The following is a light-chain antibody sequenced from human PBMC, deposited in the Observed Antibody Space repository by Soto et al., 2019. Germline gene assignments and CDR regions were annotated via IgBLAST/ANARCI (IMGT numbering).Light chain of an antibody. CDR2: EVS. CDR3: MQSTQLPPT. CDR1: QSLLHITGETF. Sequence: DVVMTQTPLSLSVAPGQPASISCKSSQSLLHITGETFLFWYLQKPGQSPQLLIYEVSTRVSGVTDRFSGSGSGTEFTLEISRVETDDVGIYYCMQSTQLPPTFGQGTRLGIE. J-gene: IGKJ5*01. V-gene: IGKV2D-29*02.